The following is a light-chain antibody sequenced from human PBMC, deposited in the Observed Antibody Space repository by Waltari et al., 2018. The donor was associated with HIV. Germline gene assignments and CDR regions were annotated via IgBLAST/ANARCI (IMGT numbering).Light chain of an antibody. CDR3: SSYAGNIMRL. Sequence: QSPLSQPRSVSGSPGQSVTFPCTATSDDVGGYTTAPWYQQHPGHAPQRIIYDVSNRPSGLSERVSCSRSGNTASLTISGLLAEDEAEYWCSSYAGNIMRLFGGGTRLAVL. J-gene: IGLJ2*01. CDR2: DVS. V-gene: IGLV2-11*01. CDR1: SDDVGGYTT.